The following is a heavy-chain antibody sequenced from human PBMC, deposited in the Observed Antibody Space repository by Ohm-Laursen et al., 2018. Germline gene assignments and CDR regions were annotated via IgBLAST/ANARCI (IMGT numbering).Heavy chain of an antibody. D-gene: IGHD5-18*01. CDR3: ARGPSYGWRYFDY. J-gene: IGHJ4*02. V-gene: IGHV4-34*01. CDR2: INHSGST. Sequence: SETLSLTCTVSGGSISSHYWSWIRQPPGKGLEWIGEINHSGSTNYNPSLKSRVTISVDTSKNQFSLKLSSVTAADTAVYYCARGPSYGWRYFDYWGQGTLVTVSS. CDR1: GGSISSHY.